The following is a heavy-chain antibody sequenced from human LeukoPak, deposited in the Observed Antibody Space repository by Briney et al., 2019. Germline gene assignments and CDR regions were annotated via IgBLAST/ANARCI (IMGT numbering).Heavy chain of an antibody. CDR3: ARRNFHYYYYMDV. CDR1: GGSFSDSY. J-gene: IGHJ6*03. CDR2: INHSGST. D-gene: IGHD2/OR15-2a*01. Sequence: SETLSLTCAVYGGSFSDSYWSWIRQPPGKGLEWIGEINHSGSTNYNPSLKSRVTISVDTSKNQFSLKLSSVTAADTAVYYCARRNFHYYYYMDVWGKGTTVTISS. V-gene: IGHV4-34*01.